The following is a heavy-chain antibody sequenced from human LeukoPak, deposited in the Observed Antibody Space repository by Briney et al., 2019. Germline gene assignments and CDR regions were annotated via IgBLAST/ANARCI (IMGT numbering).Heavy chain of an antibody. V-gene: IGHV3-9*01. CDR3: ARGGRGVTAMNF. D-gene: IGHD2-21*02. Sequence: GRSLRLSCAASGFTFDDYAMHWVRQASGKGLEWVSGISWNSGSIGYADSVKGRFTISRDNSKNTLYLQMNSLRAEDTGVYYCARGGRGVTAMNFWGQGTLVTVSS. CDR2: ISWNSGSI. CDR1: GFTFDDYA. J-gene: IGHJ4*02.